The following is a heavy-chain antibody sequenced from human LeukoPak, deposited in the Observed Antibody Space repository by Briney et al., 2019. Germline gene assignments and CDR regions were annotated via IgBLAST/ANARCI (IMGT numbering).Heavy chain of an antibody. Sequence: GGSLRLSCAASGFTVSSHYMSWVRQAPGKGLEWVSVIYSSAGTSYADSVQGRFTISRDNSKDTLYLQMNSLRVEDTAVYYCARDRGFSSSWRLFVYWGQGTLVTVSS. CDR2: IYSSAGT. V-gene: IGHV3-66*03. CDR3: ARDRGFSSSWRLFVY. CDR1: GFTVSSHY. J-gene: IGHJ4*02. D-gene: IGHD6-13*01.